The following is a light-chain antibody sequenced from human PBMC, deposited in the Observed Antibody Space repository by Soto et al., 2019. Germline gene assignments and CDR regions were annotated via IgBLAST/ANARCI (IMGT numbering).Light chain of an antibody. CDR2: DVS. CDR1: SSDVGSYNL. Sequence: QSALTQPASVSGSPGQSITISCTGTSSDVGSYNLVSWYQHHPGKAPKLMIYDVSNRPSGVPNRFSGSKSGNTASLTISGLQAEDEAEYSCSSYTSSSTLVYVFGTGTKVTVL. V-gene: IGLV2-14*02. J-gene: IGLJ1*01. CDR3: SSYTSSSTLVYV.